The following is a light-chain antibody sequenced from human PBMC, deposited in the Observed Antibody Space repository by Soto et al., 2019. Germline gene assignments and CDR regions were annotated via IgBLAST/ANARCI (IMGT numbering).Light chain of an antibody. J-gene: IGLJ2*01. V-gene: IGLV1-40*01. CDR1: SSNIGAPYD. Sequence: QSVLTQPPSVSGAPGQRVTISCTGSSSNIGAPYDVHWYQQLPGTAPKLVIYGNSNRPSGVPDRFSGSKSGTSASLAITGLQAEDEADYYCQSYDRSLSGVVFGGGTKLTVL. CDR3: QSYDRSLSGVV. CDR2: GNS.